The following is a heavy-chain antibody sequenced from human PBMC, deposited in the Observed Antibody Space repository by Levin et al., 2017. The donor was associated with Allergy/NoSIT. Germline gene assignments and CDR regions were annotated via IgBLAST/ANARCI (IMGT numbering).Heavy chain of an antibody. CDR1: GFSFNAYT. D-gene: IGHD5-18*01. J-gene: IGHJ4*02. Sequence: GASVKVSCAASGFSFNAYTMNWVRQAPGKGLECLSYISADSSAIDYADSVKGRFTISRDNAKKSLYLQMNSLRDEDTAVYYCARNYNYAFDYWGQGILVTVSS. CDR2: ISADSSAI. V-gene: IGHV3-48*02. CDR3: ARNYNYAFDY.